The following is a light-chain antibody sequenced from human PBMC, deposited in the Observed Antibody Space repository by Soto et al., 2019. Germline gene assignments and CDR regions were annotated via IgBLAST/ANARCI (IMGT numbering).Light chain of an antibody. CDR1: QSVSTY. CDR2: DAS. CDR3: QQRRNWPPIT. Sequence: EIVLTQSPATLSLSPGERATLSCRASQSVSTYLAWYQQKPGQAPRLLIYDASTRATGIPARFSGSGSGTDFTLTISSLEPEDFAAYYCQQRRNWPPITFGQGTRLEIK. V-gene: IGKV3-11*01. J-gene: IGKJ5*01.